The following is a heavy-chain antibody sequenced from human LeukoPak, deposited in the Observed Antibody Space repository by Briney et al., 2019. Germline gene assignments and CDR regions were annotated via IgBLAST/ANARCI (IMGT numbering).Heavy chain of an antibody. D-gene: IGHD1-1*01. V-gene: IGHV1-24*01. CDR1: GYTLTELS. Sequence: GASVKVSCKVSGYTLTELSLHWVRQAPRKGLEWMGRFDPEDGETIYARKFQGRVTMTEDTSTDTAYMELSSLRSEDTAVYFCAVSLTTGGYYGMDVWGQGTTVTVSS. J-gene: IGHJ6*02. CDR2: FDPEDGET. CDR3: AVSLTTGGYYGMDV.